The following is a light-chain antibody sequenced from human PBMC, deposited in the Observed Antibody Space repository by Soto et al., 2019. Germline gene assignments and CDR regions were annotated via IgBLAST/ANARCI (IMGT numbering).Light chain of an antibody. CDR1: SSDVGGYNY. CDR3: RSYTSSRTSVV. V-gene: IGLV2-14*01. CDR2: EVS. J-gene: IGLJ2*01. Sequence: QSALTQPASVSGSPGQSITISCTGTSSDVGGYNYVSWYQQHPGKAPKLMIYEVSKPPSGVSNRFSGSKSGNTASLTISGLQAEDEADYYCRSYTSSRTSVVFGGGTKLTVL.